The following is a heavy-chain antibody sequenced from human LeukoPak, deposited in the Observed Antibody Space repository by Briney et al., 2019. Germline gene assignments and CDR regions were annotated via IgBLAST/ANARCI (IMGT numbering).Heavy chain of an antibody. CDR1: GFTFSNYG. Sequence: GGSLRLSCAASGFTFSNYGMHWVRQARGKGLVWVAVISYDGSNKYYADSVKGRFTISRDNSKNTLYLQMNSLRAEDTAVYYCAKDALLWFGETFDYWGQGTLVTVSS. CDR2: ISYDGSNK. J-gene: IGHJ4*02. V-gene: IGHV3-30*18. D-gene: IGHD3-10*01. CDR3: AKDALLWFGETFDY.